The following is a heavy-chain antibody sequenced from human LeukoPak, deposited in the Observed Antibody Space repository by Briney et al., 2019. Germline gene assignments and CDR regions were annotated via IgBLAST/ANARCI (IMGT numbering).Heavy chain of an antibody. CDR3: AREYEAVGSSGWYGRVFNY. V-gene: IGHV3-48*01. J-gene: IGHJ4*02. CDR1: GFTFSSYS. Sequence: PGGSLRLSCAASGFTFSSYSMNWVRQAPGKGLEWVSYISSSSSTIYYADSVKGRFTISRDNAKNSLYLQMNSLRSEDTAVYYCAREYEAVGSSGWYGRVFNYWGQGTLVTVSS. D-gene: IGHD6-19*01. CDR2: ISSSSSTI.